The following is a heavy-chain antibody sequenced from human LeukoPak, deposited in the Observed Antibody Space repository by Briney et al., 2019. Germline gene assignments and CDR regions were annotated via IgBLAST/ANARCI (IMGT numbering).Heavy chain of an antibody. CDR3: TSPPDLIHRGSNY. CDR2: ISWDGGST. Sequence: PGGSLRLSCAASGFTFDDYTMHWVRQAPGKGLEWVSLISWDGGSTYYADSVKGRFTISRDNSKNTLYLQMNSLKIEDTAVYYCTSPPDLIHRGSNYWGQGTLVTVSS. V-gene: IGHV3-43*01. CDR1: GFTFDDYT. D-gene: IGHD3-3*01. J-gene: IGHJ4*02.